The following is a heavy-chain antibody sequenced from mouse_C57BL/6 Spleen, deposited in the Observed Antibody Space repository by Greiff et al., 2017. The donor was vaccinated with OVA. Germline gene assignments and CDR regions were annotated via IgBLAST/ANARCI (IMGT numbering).Heavy chain of an antibody. V-gene: IGHV1-72*01. CDR2: IDPNSGGT. CDR3: AKGSDGDYYAMDY. CDR1: GYTFTSYW. J-gene: IGHJ4*01. Sequence: VQLQESGAELVKPGASVKLSCKASGYTFTSYWMHWVKQRPGRGLEWIGRIDPNSGGTKYNEKFKSKATLTVDKPSSTAYMQLSSLTSEDSAVYYCAKGSDGDYYAMDYWGQGTSVTVSS.